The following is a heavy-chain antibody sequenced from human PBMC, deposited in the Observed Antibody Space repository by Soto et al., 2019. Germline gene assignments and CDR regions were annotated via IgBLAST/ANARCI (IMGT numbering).Heavy chain of an antibody. D-gene: IGHD6-19*01. V-gene: IGHV3-15*07. Sequence: EVQLVESGGGLVKPGGSLRLSCAASGFTFSNAWMNWVRQAPGKGLEWVGRIKSKTDGGTTDYAAPVKGRFTISRDDSKNTLYLQMNSMKTEDTAVYYCTTELRWQGLARFDYWGQGTLVTVAS. CDR2: IKSKTDGGTT. CDR1: GFTFSNAW. J-gene: IGHJ4*02. CDR3: TTELRWQGLARFDY.